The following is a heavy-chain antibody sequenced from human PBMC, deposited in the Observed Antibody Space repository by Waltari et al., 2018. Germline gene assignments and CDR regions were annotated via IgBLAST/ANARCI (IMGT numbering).Heavy chain of an antibody. V-gene: IGHV1-8*02. Sequence: LVQSGAEVKKPGASVKVSCKASGYTFSNYDINWVRQATGQGLEGMGWMNPDSGNTGYAPKFQGRVTMTRDTSITTAYMELSSLAYEDTAIYYCARSPFAVEAYFDLWGRGTLVAVSS. CDR1: GYTFSNYD. J-gene: IGHJ2*01. CDR3: ARSPFAVEAYFDL. D-gene: IGHD3-3*01. CDR2: MNPDSGNT.